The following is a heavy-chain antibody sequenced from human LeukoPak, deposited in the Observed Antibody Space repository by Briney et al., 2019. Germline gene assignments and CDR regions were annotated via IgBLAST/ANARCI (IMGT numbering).Heavy chain of an antibody. CDR3: ARERGEITMVRGVIIRLFFDY. CDR2: IYYSGST. Sequence: SETLSLTCTVSGGSISNYYWSWIRQPPGKGLEWIGYIYYSGSTNYNPSLKSRVTMSVDTSKNQFSLKLSSVTAADTAVYYCARERGEITMVRGVIIRLFFDYWGQGTLVTVSS. V-gene: IGHV4-59*12. D-gene: IGHD3-10*01. CDR1: GGSISNYY. J-gene: IGHJ4*02.